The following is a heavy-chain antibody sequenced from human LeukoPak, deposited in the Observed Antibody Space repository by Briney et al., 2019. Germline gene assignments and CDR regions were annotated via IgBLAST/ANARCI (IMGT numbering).Heavy chain of an antibody. Sequence: GGSLRLSCAASGFTFSNYAMSWVRLAPGRGLEWVSVISGSGITTFYADSVKGRFTISRDNSKNTLYLQMNSLRAEDTAVYYCAKERREQSRDNYFDYWGQGTLVTVSS. D-gene: IGHD1-26*01. V-gene: IGHV3-23*01. CDR1: GFTFSNYA. CDR3: AKERREQSRDNYFDY. J-gene: IGHJ4*02. CDR2: ISGSGITT.